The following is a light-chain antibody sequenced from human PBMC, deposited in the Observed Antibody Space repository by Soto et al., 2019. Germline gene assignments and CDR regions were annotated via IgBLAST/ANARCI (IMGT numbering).Light chain of an antibody. J-gene: IGLJ1*01. Sequence: STLAQPASVSRSPGHSITISCTATSSDVVTYNYISWYRQRPCKAPKVMIYEVTYRPSGVSNRFSGSKSGNTASLTISGLQAEDEAEYYCSSYTGSSTLDVFGTGTKVTVL. V-gene: IGLV2-14*01. CDR2: EVT. CDR1: SSDVVTYNY. CDR3: SSYTGSSTLDV.